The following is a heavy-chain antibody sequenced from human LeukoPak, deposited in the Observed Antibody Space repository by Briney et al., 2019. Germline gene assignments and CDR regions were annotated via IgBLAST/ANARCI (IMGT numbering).Heavy chain of an antibody. CDR2: IGTAGDT. J-gene: IGHJ3*02. V-gene: IGHV3-13*01. CDR1: GFTFSSYD. D-gene: IGHD1-14*01. CDR3: ARGGIGRPFDI. Sequence: GGSLRLSCAASGFTFSSYDMHCVRQATGKGLEWVSAIGTAGDTYYPGSVKGRFTISRENAKNSLYPQMNRLRAGDTAVYYCARGGIGRPFDIWGQGTMVTVSS.